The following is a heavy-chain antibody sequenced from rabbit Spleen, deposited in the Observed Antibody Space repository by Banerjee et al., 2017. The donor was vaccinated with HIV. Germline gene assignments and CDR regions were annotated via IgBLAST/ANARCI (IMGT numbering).Heavy chain of an antibody. CDR2: INTATGKA. D-gene: IGHD3-1*01. CDR1: GFDFSSYR. Sequence: QEQLVETGGGLVQPGGSLTLSCKASGFDFSSYRMSWVRQAPGKGLEWIACINTATGKAVYASWAKGRFTISKTSSTTVTLQMTSLTAADTATYFCARDLPGVVGWNFNLWGPGTLVTVS. CDR3: ARDLPGVVGWNFNL. V-gene: IGHV1S45*01. J-gene: IGHJ4*01.